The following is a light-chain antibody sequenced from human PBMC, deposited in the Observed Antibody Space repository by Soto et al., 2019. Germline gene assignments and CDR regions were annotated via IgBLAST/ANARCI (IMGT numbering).Light chain of an antibody. CDR2: DNN. Sequence: QSVLTQPPSVSAAPGQKVTISCSGSSSNIGNNYVSWYQQLPGTAPKLLIYDNNKRPSGIPDRFSGSKSGTSATLGITGLQTGDEADYYCGTWDSSLSAGPDVFGTGTKLTVL. V-gene: IGLV1-51*01. J-gene: IGLJ1*01. CDR3: GTWDSSLSAGPDV. CDR1: SSNIGNNY.